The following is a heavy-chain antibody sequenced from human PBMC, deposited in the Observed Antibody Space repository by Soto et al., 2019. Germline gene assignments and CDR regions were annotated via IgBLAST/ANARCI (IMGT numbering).Heavy chain of an antibody. CDR2: INPNSGGT. Sequence: ASVKVSCKASGYTFTGYYMHWVRQAPGQGLEWMGWINPNSGGTNYAQKFQGRVTMTRDTSISTAYMELSRLRSDDTAVYYCARDLGYSYGKNYFDYWGQGTLVTVSS. D-gene: IGHD5-18*01. CDR1: GYTFTGYY. V-gene: IGHV1-2*02. J-gene: IGHJ4*02. CDR3: ARDLGYSYGKNYFDY.